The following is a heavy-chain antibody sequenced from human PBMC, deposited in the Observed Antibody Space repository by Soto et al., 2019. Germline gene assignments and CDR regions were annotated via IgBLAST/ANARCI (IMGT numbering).Heavy chain of an antibody. J-gene: IGHJ3*02. CDR2: IYYSGST. Sequence: SETLSLTYTVSGGSISSYYWSWIRQPPGKGLEWIGYIYYSGSTNYNPSLKSRVTISLDTSKNQFSLKLSSVTAADTAVYYCARDRYDSSAYYIDIWGQGTMVTVS. V-gene: IGHV4-59*12. CDR3: ARDRYDSSAYYIDI. CDR1: GGSISSYY. D-gene: IGHD3-22*01.